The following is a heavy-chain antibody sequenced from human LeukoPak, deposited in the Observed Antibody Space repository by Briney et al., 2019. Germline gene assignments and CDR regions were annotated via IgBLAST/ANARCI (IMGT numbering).Heavy chain of an antibody. CDR3: ASTYYDILTGLLGAFDI. D-gene: IGHD3-9*01. V-gene: IGHV4-39*01. CDR1: GGSLSSSSYY. Sequence: SETLSLTCTVSGGSLSSSSYYWGWIRQPPGKGLEWLGSIYYSGSTYYNPSLKSRVTISVDTSKNQFSLKLSSVTAADTAVYYCASTYYDILTGLLGAFDIWGQGTMVTVSS. CDR2: IYYSGST. J-gene: IGHJ3*02.